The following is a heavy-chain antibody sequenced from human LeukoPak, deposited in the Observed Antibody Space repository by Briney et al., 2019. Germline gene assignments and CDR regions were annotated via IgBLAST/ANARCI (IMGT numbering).Heavy chain of an antibody. Sequence: SWIRQPPGKGLEWIGYIYYSGSTYYNPSLKSRVTISVDTSKNQFSLKLSSVTAADTAVYYCARDLDTGDFDYWGQGTLVTVSS. V-gene: IGHV4-30-4*08. J-gene: IGHJ4*02. CDR3: ARDLDTGDFDY. D-gene: IGHD1-26*01. CDR2: IYYSGST.